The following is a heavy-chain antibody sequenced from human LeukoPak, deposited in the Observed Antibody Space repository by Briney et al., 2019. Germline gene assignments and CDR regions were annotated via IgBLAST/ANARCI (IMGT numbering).Heavy chain of an antibody. CDR3: ARDVEDSSGSRFDY. J-gene: IGHJ4*02. CDR1: GGSFSGYY. Sequence: SETLSLTCAVYGGSFSGYYWSWIRQPPGKGLEWIGEINHSGSTNYNPSLRSRVTISVDTSKNQFSLKLSSVTAADTAVYYCARDVEDSSGSRFDYWGQGTLVTVSS. CDR2: INHSGST. V-gene: IGHV4-34*01. D-gene: IGHD3-22*01.